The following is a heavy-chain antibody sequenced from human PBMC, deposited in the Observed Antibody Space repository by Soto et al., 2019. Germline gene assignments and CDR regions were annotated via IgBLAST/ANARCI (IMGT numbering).Heavy chain of an antibody. J-gene: IGHJ3*02. CDR1: GDSVSSNSAT. V-gene: IGHV6-1*01. Sequence: PSETLSLTCAISGDSVSSNSATWNWIRQSPSRGLEWLGRTYYRSQWYYDYAVSVKSRISINPDTSKNQFSLQLNSVTPEDTAVYYCTRDQYDSSGYYLLDAFDIWGQGTMVTVSS. D-gene: IGHD3-22*01. CDR2: TYYRSQWYY. CDR3: TRDQYDSSGYYLLDAFDI.